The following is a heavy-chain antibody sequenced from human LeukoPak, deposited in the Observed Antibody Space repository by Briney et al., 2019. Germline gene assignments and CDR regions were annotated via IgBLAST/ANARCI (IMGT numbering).Heavy chain of an antibody. CDR2: ISYDGSSK. D-gene: IGHD4-23*01. Sequence: PGRSLRLSCAASRFTFSSYAMHWVSQAPGKGLEWVALISYDGSSKYYADSVKGRFTISRDSSKNTLYVQMNSLRPEDTAVYYCARDGFGGPRDYWGQGTLVTVSS. J-gene: IGHJ4*02. CDR3: ARDGFGGPRDY. V-gene: IGHV3-30-3*01. CDR1: RFTFSSYA.